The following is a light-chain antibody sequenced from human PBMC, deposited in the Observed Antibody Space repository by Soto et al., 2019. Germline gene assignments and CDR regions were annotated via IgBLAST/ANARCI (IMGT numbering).Light chain of an antibody. J-gene: IGKJ5*01. Sequence: EIVLTQSPATLSLSPGERATLSCRASQSVSSYLAWYQQKPGQAPRLLIYDASNRATGIPARFSGSGSGTEFTLTISSLEPEDFAVYYCQQRSNWPVITFGQGTRLEIK. CDR1: QSVSSY. CDR3: QQRSNWPVIT. CDR2: DAS. V-gene: IGKV3-11*01.